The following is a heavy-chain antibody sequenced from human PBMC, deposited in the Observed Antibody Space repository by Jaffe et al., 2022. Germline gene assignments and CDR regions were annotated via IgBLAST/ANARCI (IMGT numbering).Heavy chain of an antibody. CDR1: GFTFSSYS. Sequence: EVQLVESGGGLVQPGGSLRLSCAASGFTFSSYSMNWVRQAPGKGLEWVSYISSSSSTIYYADSVKGRFTISRDNAKNSLYLQMNSLRAEDTAVYYCARDGELQDSYYYYYMDVWGKGTTVTVSS. J-gene: IGHJ6*03. CDR3: ARDGELQDSYYYYYMDV. CDR2: ISSSSSTI. V-gene: IGHV3-48*01. D-gene: IGHD1-7*01.